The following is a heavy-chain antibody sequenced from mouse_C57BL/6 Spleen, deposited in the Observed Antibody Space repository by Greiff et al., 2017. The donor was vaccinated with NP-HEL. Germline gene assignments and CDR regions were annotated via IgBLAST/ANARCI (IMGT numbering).Heavy chain of an antibody. J-gene: IGHJ4*01. CDR3: AKSYSISYAMDY. D-gene: IGHD2-5*01. V-gene: IGHV2-3*01. CDR1: GFSLTSYG. CDR2: IWGDGST. Sequence: VKLMESGPGLVAPSQRLSLPCTVSGFSLTSYGVSWVRQPPGRGLEWLGVIWGDGSTHYHSALISRLSISKDNSKSQVFLKLNCLQTDDTATYYCAKSYSISYAMDYWGQGTSVTVSS.